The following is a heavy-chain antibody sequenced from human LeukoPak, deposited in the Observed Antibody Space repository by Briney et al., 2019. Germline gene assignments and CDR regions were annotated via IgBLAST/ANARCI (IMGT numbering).Heavy chain of an antibody. Sequence: SQTLSLTCTVSGGSISSGGYYWSWIRQHPGKGLEWIGYIYYSGSTYYNPSLKSRVTISVDTSKNQFSLKLSSVTAADTAVYYCASVKLDIVVVPAAIGQQKKYYYYGMDVWGQGTTVTVSS. V-gene: IGHV4-31*03. CDR1: GGSISSGGYY. D-gene: IGHD2-2*01. CDR2: IYYSGST. CDR3: ASVKLDIVVVPAAIGQQKKYYYYGMDV. J-gene: IGHJ6*02.